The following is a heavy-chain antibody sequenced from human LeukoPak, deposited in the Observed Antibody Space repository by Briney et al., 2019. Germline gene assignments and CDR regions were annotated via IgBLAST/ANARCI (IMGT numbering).Heavy chain of an antibody. CDR2: ISGSGGST. J-gene: IGHJ4*02. CDR1: GFTFSSYA. Sequence: PGGSLRLSCAASGFTFSSYAMSWVRQAPGKGLEWVSAISGSGGSTYYADSVKGRFTISRDNSKNTPYLQMNSLRAEDTAVYYCAKASGGYSYGPHDYWGQGTLVTVSS. V-gene: IGHV3-23*01. D-gene: IGHD5-18*01. CDR3: AKASGGYSYGPHDY.